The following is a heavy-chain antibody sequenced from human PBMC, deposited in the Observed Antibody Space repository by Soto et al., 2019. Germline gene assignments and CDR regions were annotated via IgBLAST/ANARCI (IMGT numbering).Heavy chain of an antibody. V-gene: IGHV1-45*02. Sequence: SVKVSCKASGDTLTYRYLHWVRQAPGQALEWMGWITPFNGVTKYAQKFQDRVAISTDRSMSTVYMELNNLRSEDTAMFYCASGRSDSSTYFESWGQGTRATVSS. CDR2: ITPFNGVT. J-gene: IGHJ4*02. D-gene: IGHD3-22*01. CDR3: ASGRSDSSTYFES. CDR1: GDTLTYRY.